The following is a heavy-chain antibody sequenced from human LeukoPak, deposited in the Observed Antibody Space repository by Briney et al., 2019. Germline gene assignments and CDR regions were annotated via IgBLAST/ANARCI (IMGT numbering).Heavy chain of an antibody. CDR3: ASRSHSGYDPHWYFDL. Sequence: SETLSLTCTVSGGSVSSSSYYWGWIRQPPGKGLEWIGYIYYSGSTNYNPSLKSRVTISVDTSKNQFSLKLSSVTAADTAVYYCASRSHSGYDPHWYFDLWGRGTLVTVSS. CDR1: GGSVSSSSYY. J-gene: IGHJ2*01. D-gene: IGHD5-12*01. CDR2: IYYSGST. V-gene: IGHV4-61*01.